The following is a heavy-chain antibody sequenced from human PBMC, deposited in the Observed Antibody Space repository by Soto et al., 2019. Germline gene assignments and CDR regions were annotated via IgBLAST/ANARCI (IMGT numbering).Heavy chain of an antibody. Sequence: LRLSCSASGFTFSSYAMHWVRQAPGKGLEYVSAISSNGGSTYYADSVKGRFTISRDNSKNTLYIQMSSLRAEDTAVYYCVNGWDYYYYGMDVWGQGTTVTVSS. V-gene: IGHV3-64D*06. CDR2: ISSNGGST. J-gene: IGHJ6*02. CDR3: VNGWDYYYYGMDV. CDR1: GFTFSSYA. D-gene: IGHD6-19*01.